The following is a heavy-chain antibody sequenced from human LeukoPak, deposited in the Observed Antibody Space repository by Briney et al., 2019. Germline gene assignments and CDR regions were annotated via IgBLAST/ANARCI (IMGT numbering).Heavy chain of an antibody. D-gene: IGHD3-3*01. CDR1: GFTFSSYA. Sequence: GGSLRLSCAASGFTFSSYAMSWVRQAPGKGLEWVSAISGSGGSTYYADSVKGRFTISRDNSKNTLYLQMNSLRAEDTAVYYCATRRDFWSGYYRESGYYFDYWGQGTLVTVSS. V-gene: IGHV3-23*01. CDR2: ISGSGGST. CDR3: ATRRDFWSGYYRESGYYFDY. J-gene: IGHJ4*02.